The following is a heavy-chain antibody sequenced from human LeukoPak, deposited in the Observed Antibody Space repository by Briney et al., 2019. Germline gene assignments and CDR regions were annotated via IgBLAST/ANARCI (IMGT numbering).Heavy chain of an antibody. CDR2: IYYSGST. Sequence: PSETLSLTCTVSGGSISSYYWSWIRQPPGKGLEWIGYIYYSGSTNYKPSLKSRVTISVDTSKNQFSLKLSSVTAADRAVYFCARSGYYYDSNGYFPTLDYWGQGTLVTVSS. V-gene: IGHV4-59*01. CDR1: GGSISSYY. CDR3: ARSGYYYDSNGYFPTLDY. D-gene: IGHD3-22*01. J-gene: IGHJ4*02.